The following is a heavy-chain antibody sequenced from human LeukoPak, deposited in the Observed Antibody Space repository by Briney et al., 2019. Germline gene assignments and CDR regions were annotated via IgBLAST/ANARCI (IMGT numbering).Heavy chain of an antibody. D-gene: IGHD6-13*01. V-gene: IGHV3-30-3*01. CDR2: ISYDGSNK. Sequence: GRSLRLSCAASGFTFSDYTMHWVRQAPGKGLEWVAVISYDGSNKYHADSVKGRFTISRDNSKNTLYLQMNSLRAEDTAVYYCARDALYSSSWSLFDYWGQGTLATVSS. J-gene: IGHJ4*02. CDR1: GFTFSDYT. CDR3: ARDALYSSSWSLFDY.